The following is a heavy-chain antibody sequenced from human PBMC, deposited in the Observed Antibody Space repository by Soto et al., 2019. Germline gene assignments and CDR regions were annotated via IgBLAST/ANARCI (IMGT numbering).Heavy chain of an antibody. CDR3: AYLPCSGGSCYWFSFSGMAV. Sequence: QITLKESGPTLVKPTQTLTLTCTFSGFSLSTSGVGVAWIRQPPGKALEWLALIYWDEDKRYRPSLESRLTINKDTATNKVVLTMTNMDSVDTATYYCAYLPCSGGSCYWFSFSGMAVWGQGTTVTVS. V-gene: IGHV2-5*02. J-gene: IGHJ6*02. CDR1: GFSLSTSGVG. CDR2: IYWDEDK. D-gene: IGHD2-15*01.